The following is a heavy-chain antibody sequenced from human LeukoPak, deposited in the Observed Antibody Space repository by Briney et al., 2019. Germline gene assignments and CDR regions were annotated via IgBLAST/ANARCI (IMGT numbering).Heavy chain of an antibody. V-gene: IGHV3-7*01. CDR3: ARATSYYDGSGHYSDDAFDI. CDR2: IKQDGSEK. J-gene: IGHJ3*02. CDR1: GFTFRNYW. D-gene: IGHD3-22*01. Sequence: PGGSLRLSCAASGFTFRNYWMSWVRQAPGKGLEWVANIKQDGSEKYYVDSVKGRFTISRDNAKNSLYLQMNSLRAEDTAAYYCARATSYYDGSGHYSDDAFDIWGQGTMVTVSS.